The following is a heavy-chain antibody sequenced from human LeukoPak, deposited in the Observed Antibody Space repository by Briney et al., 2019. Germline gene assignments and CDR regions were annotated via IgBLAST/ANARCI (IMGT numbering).Heavy chain of an antibody. V-gene: IGHV4-38-2*01. CDR1: GYSISSGYY. CDR3: ASWVVIAEIDY. D-gene: IGHD2-21*01. J-gene: IGHJ4*02. Sequence: ASETLSLTCAVSGYSISSGYYWGWIRQPPGKGLEWIGSIYHSGSTYYNPPLKSRVTISVDTSKNQFSLKLSSVTAADTAVYYCASWVVIAEIDYWGQGTLVTVSS. CDR2: IYHSGST.